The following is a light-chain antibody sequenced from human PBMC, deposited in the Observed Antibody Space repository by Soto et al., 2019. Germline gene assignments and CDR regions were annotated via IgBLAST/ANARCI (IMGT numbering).Light chain of an antibody. V-gene: IGLV2-14*03. Sequence: QSALTQPASVSDSPGQSITISCTGTSSDVVGSNFVSWYQQHPGKPPKLIIYDVANRPSGVSNRFSGSKSGSTASLIISRLQTEDEADYCCVSYTSSTTYVFGTGTKVTVL. CDR3: VSYTSSTTYV. CDR2: DVA. J-gene: IGLJ1*01. CDR1: SSDVVGSNF.